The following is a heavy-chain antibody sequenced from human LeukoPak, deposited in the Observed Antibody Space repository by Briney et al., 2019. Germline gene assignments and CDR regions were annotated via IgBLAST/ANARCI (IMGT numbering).Heavy chain of an antibody. CDR3: ARDTLGYCSSTSCPGDYYYYYMDV. J-gene: IGHJ6*03. Sequence: SETLSLTCTVSGDSISSANCYWASIRQPPGKGLEWIGTIYYSGSTNYNPSLKSRVTISVDTSKNQFSLKLSSVTAADTAVYYCARDTLGYCSSTSCPGDYYYYYMDVWGKGTTVTVSS. CDR2: IYYSGST. D-gene: IGHD2-2*01. CDR1: GDSISSANCY. V-gene: IGHV4-39*07.